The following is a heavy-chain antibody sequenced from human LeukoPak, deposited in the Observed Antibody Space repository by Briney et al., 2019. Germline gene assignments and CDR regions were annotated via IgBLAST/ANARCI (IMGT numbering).Heavy chain of an antibody. CDR3: AGTGSGSYYIEY. CDR2: ISSNGDST. D-gene: IGHD3-10*01. V-gene: IGHV3-64*01. CDR1: GFTFSNYA. Sequence: TGGSLRLSCAASGFTFSNYAMHWVRQAPGKGLEYVSGISSNGDSTYYANSVKGRFTISRDNSKNTLSLRMGSLRPEDMAVYYCAGTGSGSYYIEYWGQGTLVTVSS. J-gene: IGHJ4*02.